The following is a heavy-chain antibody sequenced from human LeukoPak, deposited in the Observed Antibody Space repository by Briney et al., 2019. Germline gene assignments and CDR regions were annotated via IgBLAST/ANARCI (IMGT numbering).Heavy chain of an antibody. V-gene: IGHV4-59*08. J-gene: IGHJ3*02. CDR1: GGSISSYY. D-gene: IGHD6-19*01. CDR2: IYYSGST. CDR3: ARHSRPGWPTPFDI. Sequence: SETLSLTCTVSGGSISSYYWSWIRQPPGKGLEWIGYIYYSGSTNYNPSLKSRVTISVDTSKNQFSLKLSSVTAADTAVYYCARHSRPGWPTPFDIWGQGTMVTVSS.